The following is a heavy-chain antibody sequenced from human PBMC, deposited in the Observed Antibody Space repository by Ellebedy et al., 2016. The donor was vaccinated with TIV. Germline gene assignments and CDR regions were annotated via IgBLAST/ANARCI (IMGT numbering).Heavy chain of an antibody. D-gene: IGHD3-10*01. CDR1: GYTLTSYG. V-gene: IGHV1-18*01. J-gene: IGHJ4*02. CDR3: ASEPPYFYGASGIYLQDF. CDR2: ISPYNGNT. Sequence: AASVKVSCKASGYTLTSYGVGWVRQAPGQGLEWMGWISPYNGNTKSAQKLQGRVTMTTDTSTSTAYMELRSLTSDDTAVYYCASEPPYFYGASGIYLQDFWGQGTLVTVSS.